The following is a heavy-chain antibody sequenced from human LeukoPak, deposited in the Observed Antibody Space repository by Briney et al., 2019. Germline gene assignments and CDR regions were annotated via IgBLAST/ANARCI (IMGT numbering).Heavy chain of an antibody. Sequence: ASVKVSCKASGYTFTGYYMHWVRQAPGQGLEWMGWINPNSGGTNYAQKFQGRVTMTRDTSISTAYMELSRLRSDDTAVYYCARALWSGPPNYYMDVWGQGTLVTVSS. J-gene: IGHJ4*02. CDR2: INPNSGGT. D-gene: IGHD3-3*01. CDR3: ARALWSGPPNYYMDV. CDR1: GYTFTGYY. V-gene: IGHV1-2*02.